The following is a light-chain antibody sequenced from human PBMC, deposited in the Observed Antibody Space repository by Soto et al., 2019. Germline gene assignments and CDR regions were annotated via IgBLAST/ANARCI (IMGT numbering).Light chain of an antibody. V-gene: IGKV3-20*01. CDR1: QSVSSSY. Sequence: EIVLTQSPGTLSLSPGERATLSCRASQSVSSSYLAWYQQKPGQAPRLLIYGASSRATGIPDRFSGSGSGTGFTLTTSRLEPEDFAVYYCQQYASSPVYTFGQGTKLEIK. CDR2: GAS. CDR3: QQYASSPVYT. J-gene: IGKJ2*01.